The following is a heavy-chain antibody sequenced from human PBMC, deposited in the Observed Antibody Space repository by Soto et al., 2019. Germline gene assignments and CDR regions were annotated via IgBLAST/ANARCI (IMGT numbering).Heavy chain of an antibody. CDR2: IYTSGST. Sequence: SETLSLTCTVSGGSISSYYWSWIRQPAGKGLEWIGRIYTSGSTNYNPSLKSRVTMSVDTSKNQFSLKLSSVTAADTAVYYCAREPVVSAIAYYYYYGMDVWGQGTTVTVSS. CDR3: AREPVVSAIAYYYYYGMDV. D-gene: IGHD2-21*01. V-gene: IGHV4-4*07. J-gene: IGHJ6*02. CDR1: GGSISSYY.